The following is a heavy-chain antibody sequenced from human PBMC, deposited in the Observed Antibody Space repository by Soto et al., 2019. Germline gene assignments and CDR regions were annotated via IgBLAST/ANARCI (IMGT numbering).Heavy chain of an antibody. Sequence: SVKVSCKASGGTFSSYAISWVRQAPGQGLEWMGGIIPIFGTANYAQKFQGRVTITADESTSTAYMELSSLRSEDTAVYYCARDLEGSGSYLSYYGMDVWGQGTTVTVSS. D-gene: IGHD3-10*01. CDR2: IIPIFGTA. V-gene: IGHV1-69*13. J-gene: IGHJ6*02. CDR3: ARDLEGSGSYLSYYGMDV. CDR1: GGTFSSYA.